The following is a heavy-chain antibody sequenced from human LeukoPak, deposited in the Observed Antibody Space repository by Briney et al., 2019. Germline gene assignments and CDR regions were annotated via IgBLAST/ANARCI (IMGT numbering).Heavy chain of an antibody. Sequence: GGSLRLSRAASGFTFSSYAMHWVRQAPGKGLEWVAVISYDGSNKYYADSVKGRFTISRDNSKNTLYLQMNSLRAEDTAVYYCARDFGPPSYYYYGMDVWGQGTTVTVSS. CDR1: GFTFSSYA. CDR2: ISYDGSNK. CDR3: ARDFGPPSYYYYGMDV. V-gene: IGHV3-30-3*01. J-gene: IGHJ6*02. D-gene: IGHD3-3*01.